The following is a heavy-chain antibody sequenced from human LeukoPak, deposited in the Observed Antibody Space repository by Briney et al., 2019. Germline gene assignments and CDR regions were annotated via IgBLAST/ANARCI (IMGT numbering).Heavy chain of an antibody. Sequence: GGSLRLSCAASGFTFSSYAMHWVRQAPGKGLEWVAVISYDGSNKYYADSVEGRFTISRDNSKNTLYLQMNSLRAEDTAVYYCAREREYSYGYGESDYWGQGTLVTVSS. V-gene: IGHV3-30-3*01. CDR1: GFTFSSYA. J-gene: IGHJ4*02. D-gene: IGHD5-18*01. CDR2: ISYDGSNK. CDR3: AREREYSYGYGESDY.